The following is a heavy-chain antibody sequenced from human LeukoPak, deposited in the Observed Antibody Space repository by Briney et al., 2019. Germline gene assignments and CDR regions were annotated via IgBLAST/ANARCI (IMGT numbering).Heavy chain of an antibody. J-gene: IGHJ4*02. V-gene: IGHV1-2*02. CDR3: ARGLGYSHGRRPPPFDQ. D-gene: IGHD5-18*01. CDR2: INPNSGGT. CDR1: GYTFTGYY. Sequence: VASVKVSCKASGYTFTGYYMHWVRQAPGQGLEWMGWINPNSGGTNYAQKFQGRVTMTRDTSISTAYMELSRLRSDDTAVYYCARGLGYSHGRRPPPFDQRGQGTLVTASS.